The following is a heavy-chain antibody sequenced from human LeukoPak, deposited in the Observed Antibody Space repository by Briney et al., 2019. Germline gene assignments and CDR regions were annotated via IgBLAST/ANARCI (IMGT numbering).Heavy chain of an antibody. V-gene: IGHV3-23*01. CDR2: ISGSGGSP. J-gene: IGHJ4*02. CDR3: AKAWSKSKNVGDFDY. CDR1: VDTPRSHT. Sequence: RGSLRPTSPAPVDTPRSHTMSWVRKIQAKTLKSVSEISGSGGSPYDADSVKGRFTISRDNSKNTLYLQMNSLRAEDTAVYYCAKAWSKSKNVGDFDYWGQGTLVTVSS. D-gene: IGHD3-3*01.